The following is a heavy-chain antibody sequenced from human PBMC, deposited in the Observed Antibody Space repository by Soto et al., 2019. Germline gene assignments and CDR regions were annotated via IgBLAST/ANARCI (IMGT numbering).Heavy chain of an antibody. CDR2: IIPILGIT. CDR3: AREGAPTHYYYYMDV. Sequence: SVKVSCKASGGTFSSYTISWVRQAPGQGLEWMGRIIPILGITNYAQKFQGRVTITADKSMSTAYMELSRLRSDDTAVYYCAREGAPTHYYYYMDVWGKGTTVTVSS. CDR1: GGTFSSYT. J-gene: IGHJ6*03. V-gene: IGHV1-69*04.